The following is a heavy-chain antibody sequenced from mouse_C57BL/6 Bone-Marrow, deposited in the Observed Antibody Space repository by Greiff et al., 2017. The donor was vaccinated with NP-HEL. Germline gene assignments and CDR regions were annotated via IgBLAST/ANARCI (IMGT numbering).Heavy chain of an antibody. CDR1: GFSFNTYA. CDR3: VRERLPYYAMDY. Sequence: EVQVVESGGGLVQPKGSLKLSCAASGFSFNTYAMNWVRQAPGKGLEWVARIRSKSNNYATYYAASVKDRFTISRDDSDSMLYLQMNNLKTEETAMYYCVRERLPYYAMDYWGQGTSVTVSS. CDR2: IRSKSNNYAT. V-gene: IGHV10-1*01. D-gene: IGHD2-4*01. J-gene: IGHJ4*01.